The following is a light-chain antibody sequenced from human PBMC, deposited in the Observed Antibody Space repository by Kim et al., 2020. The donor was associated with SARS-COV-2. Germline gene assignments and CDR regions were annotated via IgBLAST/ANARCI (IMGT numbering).Light chain of an antibody. CDR2: GAS. J-gene: IGKJ4*01. CDR1: HRISNY. CDR3: QQTYTTPRT. Sequence: DIQMTQSPSSLSASVGDTVTITCRASHRISNYLNWYQHKPGKAPNLLIYGASTLQSGVPSRFSGSGSGADFALTISSLQPQDFATYYCQQTYTTPRTFGGGTKVDIK. V-gene: IGKV1-39*01.